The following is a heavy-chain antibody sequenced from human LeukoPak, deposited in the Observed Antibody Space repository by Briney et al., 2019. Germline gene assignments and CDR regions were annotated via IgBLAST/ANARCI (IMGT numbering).Heavy chain of an antibody. CDR2: ISYDGSNE. J-gene: IGHJ5*02. Sequence: QPGRSLRLSCAASGFTFSSYAMHWVRQAPGKGLEWVAVISYDGSNEYYADSVKGRFTISRDNSKNTLYLQMNSLRAEDTAVYYCARGFCSSTSCPAYPWGQGTLVTVSS. D-gene: IGHD2-2*01. CDR3: ARGFCSSTSCPAYP. CDR1: GFTFSSYA. V-gene: IGHV3-30*04.